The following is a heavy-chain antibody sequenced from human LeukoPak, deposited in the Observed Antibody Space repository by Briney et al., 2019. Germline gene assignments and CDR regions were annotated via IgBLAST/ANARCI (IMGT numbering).Heavy chain of an antibody. J-gene: IGHJ4*02. Sequence: PGGSLRLSCAASGFTFSSYSMNWVRQAPGKGLEWVSYISSGSSTIYYADSVKGRFTISRDNAKNSLYLQMNSLRAEDTAVYYCARDTAGAGIYYDYWGQGTLVTVSS. V-gene: IGHV3-48*01. CDR2: ISSGSSTI. CDR1: GFTFSSYS. CDR3: ARDTAGAGIYYDY. D-gene: IGHD6-19*01.